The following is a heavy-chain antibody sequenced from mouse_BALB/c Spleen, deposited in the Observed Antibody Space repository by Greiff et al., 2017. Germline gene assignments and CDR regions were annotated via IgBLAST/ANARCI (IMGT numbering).Heavy chain of an antibody. Sequence: DVKLVESGGGLVKPGGSLKLSCAASGFTFSSYAMSWVRQTPEKRLEWVASISSGGSTYYPDSVKGRFTISRDNARNILYLQMSSLRSEDTAMYYCARGITTARGLWYFDVWGAGTTVTVSS. CDR2: ISSGGST. CDR3: ARGITTARGLWYFDV. J-gene: IGHJ1*01. D-gene: IGHD1-2*01. V-gene: IGHV5-6-5*01. CDR1: GFTFSSYA.